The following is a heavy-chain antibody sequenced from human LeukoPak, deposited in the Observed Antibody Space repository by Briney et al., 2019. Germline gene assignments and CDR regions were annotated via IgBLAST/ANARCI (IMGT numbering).Heavy chain of an antibody. CDR1: GGSFSGYY. D-gene: IGHD3-22*01. CDR3: LSGSQFDY. J-gene: IGHJ4*02. CDR2: IYSGGST. V-gene: IGHV3-53*01. Sequence: ETLSLTCAVYGGSFSGYYWSWVRQAPGKGLEWVSVIYSGGSTYYADSVKGRFTISRDNSKNTLYLQMNSLRAEDTAVYYCLSGSQFDYWGQGTLVTVSS.